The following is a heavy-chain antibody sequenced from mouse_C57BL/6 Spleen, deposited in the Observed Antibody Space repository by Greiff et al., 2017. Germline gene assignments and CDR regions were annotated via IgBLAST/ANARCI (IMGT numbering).Heavy chain of an antibody. J-gene: IGHJ1*03. Sequence: VQLQQSGAELVKPGASVKISCKASGYAFRSYWLNWVKQRPGKGLEWIGQIYPGDGDTNYNGKFKGKATLTADKSSSTAYMQLSSLTSEDSAVYFCAREGSYWYFDVWGTGTTVTVSS. V-gene: IGHV1-80*01. CDR2: IYPGDGDT. D-gene: IGHD1-1*01. CDR3: AREGSYWYFDV. CDR1: GYAFRSYW.